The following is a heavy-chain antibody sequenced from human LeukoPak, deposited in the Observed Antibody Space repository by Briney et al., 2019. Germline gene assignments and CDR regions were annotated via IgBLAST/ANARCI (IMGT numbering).Heavy chain of an antibody. CDR2: MNPNSGNT. J-gene: IGHJ5*02. Sequence: ASVKVSCKASGYTFTSYDINWVRQATGQGLEWMGWMNPNSGNTGYAQKFQGRVTITRNTSISTAYMELSSPRSEDTAVYYCARVLTPYCSSTSCLGFDPWGQGTLVTVSS. CDR3: ARVLTPYCSSTSCLGFDP. D-gene: IGHD2-2*01. CDR1: GYTFTSYD. V-gene: IGHV1-8*03.